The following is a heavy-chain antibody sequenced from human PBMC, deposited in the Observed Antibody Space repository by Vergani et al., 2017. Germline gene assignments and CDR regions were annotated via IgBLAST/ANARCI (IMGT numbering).Heavy chain of an antibody. V-gene: IGHV1-24*01. CDR3: ASGRLRWQFDY. D-gene: IGHD4-23*01. CDR1: GYTLTELS. Sequence: QVQLVQSGAEVKKPGASVKVSCKVSGYTLTELSMHWVRQAPGKGLEWMGGFDPEDGETIYAQKFQGRVTITADESTSTAYMELSSLRSEDTAVYYCASGRLRWQFDYWGQGTLVTVSS. CDR2: FDPEDGET. J-gene: IGHJ4*02.